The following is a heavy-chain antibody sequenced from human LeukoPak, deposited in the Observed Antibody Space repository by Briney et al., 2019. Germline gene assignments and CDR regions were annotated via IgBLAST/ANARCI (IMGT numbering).Heavy chain of an antibody. D-gene: IGHD2-21*02. CDR3: AKDGRGRSAYCGGDCYSPYYYYGMDV. CDR2: IWYDGSNK. J-gene: IGHJ6*02. CDR1: GFTFSSYG. V-gene: IGHV3-30*02. Sequence: PGGSLRLSCAASGFTFSSYGMHWVRQAPGKGLEWVAVIWYDGSNKYYADSVKGRFTISRDNSKNTLYLQMNSLRAEDTAVYYCAKDGRGRSAYCGGDCYSPYYYYGMDVWGQGTTVTVSS.